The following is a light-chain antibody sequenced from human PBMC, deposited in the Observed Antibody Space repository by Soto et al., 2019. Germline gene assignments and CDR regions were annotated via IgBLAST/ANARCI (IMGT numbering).Light chain of an antibody. CDR3: QQSYSVPCT. Sequence: DIQMTQSPSSLSASVGDRVTITCRASQSISSFLNSYQQKPGKAPKPLIYAASSLQSGVPARFSGSGSGIDFTLTISSPQPEDCATYYCQQSYSVPCTFGQRTKVEIK. CDR2: AAS. CDR1: QSISSF. V-gene: IGKV1-39*01. J-gene: IGKJ2*02.